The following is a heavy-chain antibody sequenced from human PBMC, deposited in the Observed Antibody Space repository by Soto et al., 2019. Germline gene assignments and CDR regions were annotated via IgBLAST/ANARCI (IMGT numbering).Heavy chain of an antibody. CDR2: INPNSGGT. D-gene: IGHD3-10*01. V-gene: IGHV1-2*04. Sequence: ASVKVSCKASGYTFTGYYIHWVRQAPGQGLEWMGWINPNSGGTNYAQKFQGWVTMTRDTSISTAYMELSRLRSDDTAVYYCARDQSITMVRGAMTIYAFDIWGQGTMVTVSS. CDR1: GYTFTGYY. CDR3: ARDQSITMVRGAMTIYAFDI. J-gene: IGHJ3*02.